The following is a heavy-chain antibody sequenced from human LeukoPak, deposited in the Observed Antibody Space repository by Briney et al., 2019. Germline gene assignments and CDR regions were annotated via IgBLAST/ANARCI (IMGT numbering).Heavy chain of an antibody. Sequence: SGTLTLTCTVSGGSISSSSYYWGWIRQPPGKRLEWIGSIYYSGSTYYNPSLKSRVTISVDTSKNQFSLKLSSVIAAEPAVYYCASSRRYDFWSGYGFGYWGQGTLVTVSS. CDR1: GGSISSSSYY. J-gene: IGHJ4*02. CDR2: IYYSGST. V-gene: IGHV4-39*01. D-gene: IGHD3-3*01. CDR3: ASSRRYDFWSGYGFGY.